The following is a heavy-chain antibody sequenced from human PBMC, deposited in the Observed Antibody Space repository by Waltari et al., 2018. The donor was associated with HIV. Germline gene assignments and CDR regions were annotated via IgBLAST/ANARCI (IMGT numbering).Heavy chain of an antibody. V-gene: IGHV3-23*01. CDR1: GFTFSTYA. D-gene: IGHD2-21*02. J-gene: IGHJ4*02. CDR2: ISGDGST. Sequence: EVQLLESGGGLIQPGGSLRLSCAASGFTFSTYAMSWVRQAPGKWREWVSVISGDGSTYYADSVKGRFIISRDNSKSTVYLQMNDLRAEDTALYYCAKIVVVAGTSADFWGQGVVVTVSS. CDR3: AKIVVVAGTSADF.